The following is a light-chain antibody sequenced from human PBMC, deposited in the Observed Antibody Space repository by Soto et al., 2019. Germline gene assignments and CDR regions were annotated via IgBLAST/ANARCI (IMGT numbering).Light chain of an antibody. CDR2: DNN. Sequence: QSVLTQPPSVSAAPGQKVTISCSGSSSNIGSNYVCWYQQLPGTAPKLLIYDNNKPPSGIPDRFSGSKSGTSATLGTTGLQTGDEADYYCGTWDSSFYVFGTGTK. CDR1: SSNIGSNY. V-gene: IGLV1-51*01. J-gene: IGLJ1*01. CDR3: GTWDSSFYV.